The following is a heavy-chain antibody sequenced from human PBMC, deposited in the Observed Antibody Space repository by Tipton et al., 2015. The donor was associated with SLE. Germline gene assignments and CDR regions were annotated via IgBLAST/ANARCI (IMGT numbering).Heavy chain of an antibody. J-gene: IGHJ4*02. V-gene: IGHV4-38-2*01. Sequence: TLSLTCAVSGYSISSGYYCGWFRQPPGKGLEWIGSIYHSGSTYYNPSLKSRVTISVDTSKNQFSLKLSSVTAADTAVYYCARLGYGDYDNWGQGTPVTVSS. CDR3: ARLGYGDYDN. CDR2: IYHSGST. D-gene: IGHD4-17*01. CDR1: GYSISSGYY.